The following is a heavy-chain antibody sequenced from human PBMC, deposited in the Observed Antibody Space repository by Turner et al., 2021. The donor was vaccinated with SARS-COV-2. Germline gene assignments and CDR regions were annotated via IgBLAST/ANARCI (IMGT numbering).Heavy chain of an antibody. D-gene: IGHD6-13*01. CDR1: GGPISSSSYY. V-gene: IGHV4-39*01. J-gene: IGHJ2*01. CDR2: LYYSGST. CDR3: ATLVARPLVKAGWYFDL. Sequence: QLQLQEPGPGLVKPPETLSPTCTSSGGPISSSSYYWGWIRQPPGKGLEWIGSLYYSGSTYYDQSLKSRVTISIDTSKSQFSLKLSSVTAADTAMYYCATLVARPLVKAGWYFDLWGRGTLVTVSS.